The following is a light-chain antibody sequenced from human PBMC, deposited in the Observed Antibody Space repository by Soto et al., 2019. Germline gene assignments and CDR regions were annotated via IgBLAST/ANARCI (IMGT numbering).Light chain of an antibody. J-gene: IGKJ5*01. CDR3: QQRSNWPS. CDR1: QSVSSY. Sequence: IVLTQSPATLSLSPGERATLSCRASQSVSSYLAWYQHKPGQAPRLLIYDASNRATGIPARFSSSGSGTDFPLTISSLKPEDFALYYCQQRSNWPSFGQGTRLEIK. V-gene: IGKV3-11*01. CDR2: DAS.